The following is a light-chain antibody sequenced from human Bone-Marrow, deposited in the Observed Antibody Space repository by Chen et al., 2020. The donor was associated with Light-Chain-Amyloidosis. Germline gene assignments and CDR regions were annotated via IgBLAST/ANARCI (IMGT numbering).Light chain of an antibody. Sequence: SYELPQPPSVSVSPGQTASITCSGDDLPTKYAYWYQQMPGQAPVLVIHRDTERPSGISERFSGSSSGTTATLTISGVQAEDEADYHCQSADSSGTYEVIFGGGTKLTVL. CDR2: RDT. J-gene: IGLJ2*01. CDR3: QSADSSGTYEVI. V-gene: IGLV3-25*03. CDR1: DLPTKY.